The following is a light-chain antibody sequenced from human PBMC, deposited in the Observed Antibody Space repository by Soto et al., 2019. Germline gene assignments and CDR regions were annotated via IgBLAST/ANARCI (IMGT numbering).Light chain of an antibody. CDR1: QGISTY. Sequence: DIQMTQSPSSLSASVGDRVTITCRASQGISTYLSWYQQKPGKAPEFLIYAASSLQRGVPSRFSVSGSGTDFTLTISSLQPEDFATYYCQQSYSTPITFGQGTRLEIK. CDR2: AAS. V-gene: IGKV1-39*01. J-gene: IGKJ5*01. CDR3: QQSYSTPIT.